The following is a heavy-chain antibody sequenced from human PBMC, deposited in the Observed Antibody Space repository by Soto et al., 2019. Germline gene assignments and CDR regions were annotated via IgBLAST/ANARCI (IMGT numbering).Heavy chain of an antibody. J-gene: IGHJ6*01. CDR2: ISASGGST. Sequence: GGSLRLSCAASGFTFSNYAMTWVRQAPGKGLECVSSISASGGSTNYVHSVKGRFTASRDNSKNILYLQMNSLRAEDTAVYYCATCALFVGSTVFHVEVWGQGTTVTFSS. V-gene: IGHV3-23*01. CDR1: GFTFSNYA. CDR3: ATCALFVGSTVFHVEV. D-gene: IGHD1-26*01.